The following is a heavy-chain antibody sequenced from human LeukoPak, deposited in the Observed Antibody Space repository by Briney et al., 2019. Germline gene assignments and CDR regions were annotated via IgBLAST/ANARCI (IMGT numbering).Heavy chain of an antibody. V-gene: IGHV3-73*01. CDR3: TRDPDSSGHSHDY. Sequence: PGGSLRLSCAASGFTFSGSAMHGVRQASGKGGEWVGHIRSKANTYATAYAASGKGSFISSRDDSKNTAYLQMNSLKTEDTAVYYCTRDPDSSGHSHDYWGQGTLVTVSS. CDR2: IRSKANTYAT. D-gene: IGHD3-22*01. CDR1: GFTFSGSA. J-gene: IGHJ4*02.